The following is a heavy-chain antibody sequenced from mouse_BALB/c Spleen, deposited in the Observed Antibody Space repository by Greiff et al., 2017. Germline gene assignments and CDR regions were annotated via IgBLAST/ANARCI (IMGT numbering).Heavy chain of an antibody. Sequence: EVKLMESGGGLVKPGGSLKLSCAASGFTFSSYTMSWVRQTPEKRLEWVATISSGGSYTYYPDSVKGRFTISRDNAKNTLYLQMSSLKSEDTAMYYCTRDRRDYEGFAYWGQGTLVTVSA. CDR1: GFTFSSYT. D-gene: IGHD2-4*01. J-gene: IGHJ3*01. V-gene: IGHV5-6-4*01. CDR3: TRDRRDYEGFAY. CDR2: ISSGGSYT.